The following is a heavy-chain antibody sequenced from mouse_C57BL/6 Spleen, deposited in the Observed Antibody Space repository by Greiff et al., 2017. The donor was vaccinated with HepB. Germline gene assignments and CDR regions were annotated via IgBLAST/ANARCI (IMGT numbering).Heavy chain of an antibody. CDR3: ARNWGYYGNYFDY. J-gene: IGHJ2*01. CDR2: IWSGGST. V-gene: IGHV2-2*01. CDR1: GFSLTSYG. D-gene: IGHD2-1*01. Sequence: VKVVESGPGLVQPSQSLSITCTVSGFSLTSYGVHWVRQSPGKGLEWLGVIWSGGSTDYNAAFISRLSISKDNSKSQVFFKMNSLQADDTAIYYCARNWGYYGNYFDYWGQGTTLTVSS.